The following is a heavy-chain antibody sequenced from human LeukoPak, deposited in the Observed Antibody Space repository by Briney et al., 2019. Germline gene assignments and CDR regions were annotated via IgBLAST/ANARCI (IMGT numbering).Heavy chain of an antibody. J-gene: IGHJ4*02. CDR2: ICGSGGST. CDR3: AKGPPSIAVAGPLDY. D-gene: IGHD6-19*01. Sequence: GGSLRPSCAASGFTFSSYAMSWVRQAPGKGLEWVSAICGSGGSTYYADSVKGRFTISRDNSKNTLYLQMNSLRAEDTAVYYCAKGPPSIAVAGPLDYWGQGTLVTVSS. V-gene: IGHV3-23*01. CDR1: GFTFSSYA.